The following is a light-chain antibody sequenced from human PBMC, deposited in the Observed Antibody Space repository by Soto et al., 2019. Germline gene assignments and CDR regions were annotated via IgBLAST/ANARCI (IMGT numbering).Light chain of an antibody. V-gene: IGKV3-11*01. CDR2: DAS. CDR3: RQRSNWPPLT. J-gene: IGKJ1*01. CDR1: QSVSSY. Sequence: EIVLTQSPATLSLSPGERATLSCRASQSVSSYLAWYHQKPGQAPRLLIYDASNRATGIPARFSGSGSGTDFTLSISSLEPEDFAVYYCRQRSNWPPLTFGQGTKVEIK.